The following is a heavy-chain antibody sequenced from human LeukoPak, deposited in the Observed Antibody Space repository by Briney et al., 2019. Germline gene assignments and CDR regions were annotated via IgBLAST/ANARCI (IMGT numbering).Heavy chain of an antibody. Sequence: SVKVSCKASGGTFSSYAISWVRQAPGQGLEWMGGIIPIFGTANYAQKFQGRVTITADESTGTAYMELSSLRSEDTAVYYCARDGGNQNWFDPWGQGTLVTVSS. J-gene: IGHJ5*02. CDR3: ARDGGNQNWFDP. CDR1: GGTFSSYA. D-gene: IGHD1-14*01. V-gene: IGHV1-69*13. CDR2: IIPIFGTA.